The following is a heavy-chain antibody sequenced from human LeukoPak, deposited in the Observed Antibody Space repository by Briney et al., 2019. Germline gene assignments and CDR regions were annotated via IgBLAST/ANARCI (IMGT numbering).Heavy chain of an antibody. Sequence: SETLSLTCTVSGGSISSYYWSWIRQPPGKGLEWIGYTYYSGSTNYNPSLKSRVTISVDTSKNQFSLKLSSVTAADTAVYYCARTKYSYGPYGPTLWFDPWGQGTLVTVSS. V-gene: IGHV4-59*01. CDR2: TYYSGST. D-gene: IGHD5-18*01. CDR1: GGSISSYY. J-gene: IGHJ5*02. CDR3: ARTKYSYGPYGPTLWFDP.